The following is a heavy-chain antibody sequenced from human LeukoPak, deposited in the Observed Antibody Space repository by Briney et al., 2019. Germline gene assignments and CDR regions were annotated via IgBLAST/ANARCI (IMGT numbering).Heavy chain of an antibody. CDR3: ARPGYCSGGSCYGRRAFDI. Sequence: GESLEISCKGSGYSFTSYWIGWVRQMPGKGLEWMGIIYPGDSDTRYSPSFQGQVTISADKSISTAYLQWSSLKASGTAMYYCARPGYCSGGSCYGRRAFDIWGQGTMVTVSS. V-gene: IGHV5-51*03. CDR1: GYSFTSYW. J-gene: IGHJ3*02. CDR2: IYPGDSDT. D-gene: IGHD2-15*01.